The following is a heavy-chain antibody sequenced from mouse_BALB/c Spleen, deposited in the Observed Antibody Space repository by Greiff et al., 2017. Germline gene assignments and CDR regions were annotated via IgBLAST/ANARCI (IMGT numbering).Heavy chain of an antibody. CDR1: GFNIKDTY. D-gene: IGHD1-1*01. V-gene: IGHV14-3*02. J-gene: IGHJ2*01. Sequence: EVQLQQSGAELVKPGASVKLSCTASGFNIKDTYMHWVKQRPEQGLEWIGRIDPANGNTKYDPKFQGKATITADTSSNTAYLQLSSLTSEDTAVYYCAPYYYGSSYVDYFDYWGQGTTLTVSS. CDR2: IDPANGNT. CDR3: APYYYGSSYVDYFDY.